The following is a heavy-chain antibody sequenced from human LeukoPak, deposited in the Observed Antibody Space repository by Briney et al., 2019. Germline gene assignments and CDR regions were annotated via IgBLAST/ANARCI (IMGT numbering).Heavy chain of an antibody. CDR2: FYHGGST. V-gene: IGHV4-38-2*02. Sequence: SETLSLTCTVSGYSISTGYYWDWIRQPPGKGLEWIGTFYHGGSTYYNPSLKSRVTISVDTSKNQFSLKLSSVTAADTAVYYCARGGWGGYWGQGTLVTVSS. CDR3: ARGGWGGY. J-gene: IGHJ4*02. D-gene: IGHD3-16*01. CDR1: GYSISTGYY.